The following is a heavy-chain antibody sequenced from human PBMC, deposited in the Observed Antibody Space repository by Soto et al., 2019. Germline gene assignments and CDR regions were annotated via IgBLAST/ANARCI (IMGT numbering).Heavy chain of an antibody. CDR3: ARGRLRYFDWFDP. V-gene: IGHV1-2*04. D-gene: IGHD3-9*01. CDR1: GYTFTSYA. J-gene: IGHJ5*02. Sequence: ASVKVSCKASGYTFTSYAMHWVRQAPGQGLEWMGWINPNSGGTNYAQKFQGWVTMTRDTSISTAYMELSRLRSDDTAVYYCARGRLRYFDWFDPWGKGTLVTVSS. CDR2: INPNSGGT.